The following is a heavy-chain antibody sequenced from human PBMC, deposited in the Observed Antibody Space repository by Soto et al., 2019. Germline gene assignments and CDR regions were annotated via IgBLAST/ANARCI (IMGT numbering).Heavy chain of an antibody. V-gene: IGHV3-48*02. CDR1: GFPFGSYS. J-gene: IGHJ4*02. CDR2: IGTSSTTI. Sequence: EVQLVESGGTLVQPGWSLKLSCVASGFPFGSYSMNWVRQAPGKGLEWLSYIGTSSTTIYYADSVKGRFTISRDNAKNSLYLQMNSLRDEDTAVYYCAREYYFDSWGQGTLVTVSS. CDR3: AREYYFDS.